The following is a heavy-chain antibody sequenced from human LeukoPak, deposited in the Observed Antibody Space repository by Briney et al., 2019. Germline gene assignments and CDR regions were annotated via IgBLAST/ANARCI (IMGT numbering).Heavy chain of an antibody. CDR1: GFTFSSYS. V-gene: IGHV3-48*04. CDR3: ARGVGEFDY. J-gene: IGHJ4*02. Sequence: GGSLRLSCAASGFTFSSYSMNWVRQAPGKGLEWVSYISSSSSTIYYADSVKGRFTISRDNAKNSLYLQMNSLRAEDTAVYYCARGVGEFDYWGQGTLVTVSS. CDR2: ISSSSSTI.